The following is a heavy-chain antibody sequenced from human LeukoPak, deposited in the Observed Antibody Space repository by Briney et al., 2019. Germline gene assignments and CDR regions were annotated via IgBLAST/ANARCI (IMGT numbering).Heavy chain of an antibody. CDR3: AREPITMVRGVMGGYYGMDV. CDR2: IFHSGDT. Sequence: SETLSLTCTVFGYSISSGYYWGWIRQPPGKGPEWIGSIFHSGDTCYNPSLKSRVSISVDTSRNQFSLKLNSVTATDTAVYYCAREPITMVRGVMGGYYGMDVWGQGTTVTVSS. D-gene: IGHD3-10*01. CDR1: GYSISSGYY. V-gene: IGHV4-38-2*02. J-gene: IGHJ6*02.